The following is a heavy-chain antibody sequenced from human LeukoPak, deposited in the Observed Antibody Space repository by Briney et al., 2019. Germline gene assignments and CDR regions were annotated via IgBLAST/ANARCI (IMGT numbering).Heavy chain of an antibody. D-gene: IGHD6-13*01. Sequence: RPGGSLRLSCAASGFTFDDYGMSWVRQAPGEGLEWVSGINWNGGSTGYADSVKGRFTISRDNAKNSLYLQMNSLRAEDTAVYYCARDLTAAAVSGSYYFDYWGQGTLVTVSS. CDR2: INWNGGST. CDR1: GFTFDDYG. J-gene: IGHJ4*02. CDR3: ARDLTAAAVSGSYYFDY. V-gene: IGHV3-20*04.